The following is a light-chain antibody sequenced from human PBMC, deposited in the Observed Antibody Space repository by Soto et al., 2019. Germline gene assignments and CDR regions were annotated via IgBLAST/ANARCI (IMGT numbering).Light chain of an antibody. CDR2: SAS. J-gene: IGKJ1*01. CDR3: LQNYNYPWT. CDR1: QSISNW. V-gene: IGKV1-6*01. Sequence: IQMTQSPSTLSASVGDRVTITCRASQSISNWLAWYQQKPGKAPKLLIYSASTLQGGVSSRFSGSGSGTEFTLTIISLQPGDFATYYCLQNYNYPWTFGQGTKVDIK.